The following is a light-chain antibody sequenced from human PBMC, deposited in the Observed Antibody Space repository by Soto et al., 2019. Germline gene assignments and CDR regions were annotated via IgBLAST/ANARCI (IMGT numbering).Light chain of an antibody. CDR2: DVS. CDR1: RSDVGTYNY. CDR3: QSCDSSLSGSGV. Sequence: QSALAQPRSVSGSPGQSVTFSCTGTRSDVGTYNYVSWYQQHPGKAPKVMIFDVSKRPSGVPDRFSGSKSGTSASLAITGLQAEDEADYYCQSCDSSLSGSGVFGTGTKLTVL. J-gene: IGLJ1*01. V-gene: IGLV2-11*01.